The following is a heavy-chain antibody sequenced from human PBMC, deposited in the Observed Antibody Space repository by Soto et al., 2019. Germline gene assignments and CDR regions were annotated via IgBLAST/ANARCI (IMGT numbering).Heavy chain of an antibody. Sequence: QVQLVQSEAEVKKPGSSVKVSCKASGGTFSSYAISWVRQAPGQGLEWMGGIIPIFGTANYAQKFQGRVTITADESTSTAYMELSSLRSEDTAVYYCARGLLGYCSSTSCRSYYYYGMDVWGQGTTVTVSS. CDR1: GGTFSSYA. CDR2: IIPIFGTA. CDR3: ARGLLGYCSSTSCRSYYYYGMDV. J-gene: IGHJ6*02. D-gene: IGHD2-2*01. V-gene: IGHV1-69*01.